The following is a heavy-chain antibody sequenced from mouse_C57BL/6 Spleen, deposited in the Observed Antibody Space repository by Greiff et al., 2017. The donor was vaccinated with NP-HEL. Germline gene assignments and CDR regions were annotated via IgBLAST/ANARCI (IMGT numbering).Heavy chain of an antibody. CDR2: ISDGGSYT. CDR1: GFTFSSYA. CDR3: ARANTTVPYDFDY. Sequence: DVHLVESGGGLVKPGGSLKLSCAASGFTFSSYAMSWVRQTPEKRLEWVATISDGGSYTYYPDNVKGRFTISRDNAKNNLYLQMSHLKSEDTAMYYCARANTTVPYDFDYWGQGTTLTVSS. D-gene: IGHD1-1*01. V-gene: IGHV5-4*01. J-gene: IGHJ2*01.